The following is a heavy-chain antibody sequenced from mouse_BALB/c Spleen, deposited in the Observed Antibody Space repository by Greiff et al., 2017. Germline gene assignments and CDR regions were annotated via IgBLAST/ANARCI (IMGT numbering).Heavy chain of an antibody. CDR3: ARDGVITTEAWFAY. CDR2: ISDGGSYT. V-gene: IGHV5-4*02. D-gene: IGHD2-4*01. Sequence: EVNLVESGGGLVKPGGSLKLSCAASGFTFSDYYMYWVRQTPEKRLEWVATISDGGSYTYYPDSVKGRFTISRDNAKNNLYLQMSSLKSEDTAMYYCARDGVITTEAWFAYWGQGTLVTVSA. J-gene: IGHJ3*01. CDR1: GFTFSDYY.